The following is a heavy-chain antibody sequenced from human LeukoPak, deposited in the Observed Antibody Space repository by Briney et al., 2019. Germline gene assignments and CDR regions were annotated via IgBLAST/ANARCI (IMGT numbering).Heavy chain of an antibody. Sequence: ASVKVSCKASGYTFTSYYMHWVRQAPGQGLEWMGIINPSGGSTSYAQKFQGRVTMTRDTSTSTVYMELSSLRSEDTAVYYCARDWRYYDFWSGYYSNSWFDPWGQGTLVTVSS. D-gene: IGHD3-3*01. CDR2: INPSGGST. CDR3: ARDWRYYDFWSGYYSNSWFDP. V-gene: IGHV1-46*01. CDR1: GYTFTSYY. J-gene: IGHJ5*02.